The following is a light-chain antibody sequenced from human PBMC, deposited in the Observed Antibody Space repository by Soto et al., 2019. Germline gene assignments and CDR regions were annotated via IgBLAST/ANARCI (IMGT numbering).Light chain of an antibody. J-gene: IGKJ1*01. CDR3: QQYNNWPPAT. Sequence: EIVMTQSPATLSVSPGERATLTCRASQTITSNLAWYQQKPGQAPRLLIYGASTRATGIPARFSGSGSGTEFTLTISSLQSEDFALYYCQQYNNWPPATFGQGTNVEIK. V-gene: IGKV3-15*01. CDR2: GAS. CDR1: QTITSN.